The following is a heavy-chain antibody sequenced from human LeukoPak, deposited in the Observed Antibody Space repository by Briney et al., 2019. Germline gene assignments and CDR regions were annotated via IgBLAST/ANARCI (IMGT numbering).Heavy chain of an antibody. CDR2: IKSKTDGGTT. CDR3: TTDPRNGYYFDY. CDR1: GFTFSNAW. D-gene: IGHD1-1*01. J-gene: IGHJ4*02. Sequence: SGGSLRLSCAASGFTFSNAWMSWVRQAPGKGLEWIGRIKSKTDGGTTDYAAPVKGRFTISRDDSTDTLYLQLNSLKTEDTAIYYCTTDPRNGYYFDYWDQGTLVTVSS. V-gene: IGHV3-15*01.